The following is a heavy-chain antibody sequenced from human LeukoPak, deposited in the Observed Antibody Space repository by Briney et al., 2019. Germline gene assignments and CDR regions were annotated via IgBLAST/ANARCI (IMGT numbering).Heavy chain of an antibody. CDR3: ARDSGHAFDI. CDR1: GFTFSTYG. J-gene: IGHJ3*02. V-gene: IGHV3-33*01. CDR2: IWYDGSNK. D-gene: IGHD6-25*01. Sequence: QTGGSLRLSCVASGFTFSTYGMPWVRQAPGKRLEWVAVIWYDGSNKYYGDSVKGRFTISRDNSKNTLYLQMNSLRAEDTAVYYCARDSGHAFDIWGQGTMVTVSS.